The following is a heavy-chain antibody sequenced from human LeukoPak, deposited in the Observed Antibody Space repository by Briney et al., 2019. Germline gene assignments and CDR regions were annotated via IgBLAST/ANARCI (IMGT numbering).Heavy chain of an antibody. CDR1: GGSFSSGGYY. J-gene: IGHJ4*02. V-gene: IGHV4-31*03. CDR3: ARVSGDYVDY. D-gene: IGHD4-17*01. Sequence: SQTLSLTCTVSGGSFSSGGYYWSWIRQHPGKGLEWIGYIYYSGSTYYNPSLKSRVTISVDTSKNQFSLKLSSVTAADTAVYYCARVSGDYVDYWGQGTLVTVSS. CDR2: IYYSGST.